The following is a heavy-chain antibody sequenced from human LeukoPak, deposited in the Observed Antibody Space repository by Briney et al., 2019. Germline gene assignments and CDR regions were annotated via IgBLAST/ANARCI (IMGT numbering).Heavy chain of an antibody. CDR1: GFSFTNYW. V-gene: IGHV3-7*01. CDR3: ARAPGHDSHDWVSQFDC. J-gene: IGHJ4*02. CDR2: IKNDGSAK. D-gene: IGHD5-12*01. Sequence: PGGSLRLSCVASGFSFTNYWMSWVRQAPGKGLEWVANIKNDGSAKYYVESVKGRFTISRDNAKNSLYLLMNSLRAEDTAVYYCARAPGHDSHDWVSQFDCWGQGTLVTVSS.